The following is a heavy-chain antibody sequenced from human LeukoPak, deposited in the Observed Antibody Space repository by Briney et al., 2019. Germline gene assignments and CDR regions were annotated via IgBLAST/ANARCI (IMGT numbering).Heavy chain of an antibody. Sequence: ASVKVSCKASGGTFISYAISWVRQAPGQGLEWMGGIIPIFGTANYAQKFQGRVTITADESTSTAYMELSSLRSEDTAVYYCARDRVSADTAMVYYYYYYGMDVWGQGTTVTVSS. CDR2: IIPIFGTA. CDR3: ARDRVSADTAMVYYYYYYGMDV. D-gene: IGHD5-18*01. CDR1: GGTFISYA. J-gene: IGHJ6*02. V-gene: IGHV1-69*13.